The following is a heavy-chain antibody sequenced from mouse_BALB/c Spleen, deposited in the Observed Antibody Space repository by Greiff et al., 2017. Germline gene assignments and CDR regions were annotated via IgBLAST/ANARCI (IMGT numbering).Heavy chain of an antibody. CDR1: GYTFTSYW. CDR3: TRGGMITRDYAMDY. Sequence: EVQLQQSGTVLARPGASVKMSCKASGYTFTSYWMHWVKQRPGQGLEWIGAIYPGNSDTSYNQKFKGKAKLTAVTSTSTAYMELSSLTNEDSAVYYCTRGGMITRDYAMDYWGQGTSVTVSS. J-gene: IGHJ4*01. V-gene: IGHV1-5*01. CDR2: IYPGNSDT. D-gene: IGHD2-4*01.